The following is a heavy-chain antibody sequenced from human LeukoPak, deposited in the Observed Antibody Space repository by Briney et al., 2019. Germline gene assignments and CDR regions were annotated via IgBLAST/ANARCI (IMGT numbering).Heavy chain of an antibody. J-gene: IGHJ4*02. CDR3: ARGQNKCLGH. D-gene: IGHD2/OR15-2a*01. CDR2: TFYRSKWNN. Sequence: SQTLSLTCAISGDSVSSNSAAWNWLRQSPSSGLEWLGRTFYRSKWNNGYAVSVKGRITINPDTSKNHFYLQLNSVTPEDTAVYYCARGQNKCLGHWGQGTLVTVSS. CDR1: GDSVSSNSAA. V-gene: IGHV6-1*01.